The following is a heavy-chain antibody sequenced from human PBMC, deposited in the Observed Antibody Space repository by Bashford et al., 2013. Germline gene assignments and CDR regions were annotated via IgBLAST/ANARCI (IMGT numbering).Heavy chain of an antibody. J-gene: IGHJ4*01. CDR3: ARFRGSSSIAGAPFYFDY. D-gene: IGHD6-6*01. Sequence: VRQAPGKGLEWVSRINSAGGTTYHADSVKGRFTISRDKSKNTLYLQMNSLRAEDTAVYYCARFRGSSSIAGAPFYFDYWGHGTLVTVSS. V-gene: IGHV3-23*01. CDR2: INSAGGTT.